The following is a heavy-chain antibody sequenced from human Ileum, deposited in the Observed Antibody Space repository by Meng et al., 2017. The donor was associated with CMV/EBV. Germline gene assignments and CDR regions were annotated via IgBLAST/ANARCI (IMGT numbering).Heavy chain of an antibody. CDR2: ISVGGGNT. V-gene: IGHV1-46*01. J-gene: IGHJ6*02. CDR1: GDTFTKDY. D-gene: IGHD4-23*01. CDR3: ARDRRVGTAAVGYYSGLDV. Sequence: ASVKVSCKASGDTFTKDYIHWVRQAPGQGLEWMGRISVGGGNTNYAQKFHGRVIMTRDTPTSTVYMEVSGLTSDDTAIYYFARDRRVGTAAVGYYSGLDVWGQGTTVTVSS.